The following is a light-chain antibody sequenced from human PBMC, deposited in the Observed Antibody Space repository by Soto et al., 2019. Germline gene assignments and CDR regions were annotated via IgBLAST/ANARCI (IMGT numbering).Light chain of an antibody. CDR1: QDITIY. J-gene: IGKJ4*01. V-gene: IGKV1-9*01. Sequence: KLSRAASDICATVGDAVTHTSRASQDITIYVAWYQQKPGKAPKLLIYAASTLHGGVPARFSGSGSGTDFALTITSLQAEDFATYYCQQLRSYPSTFGGGTKVDIK. CDR3: QQLRSYPST. CDR2: AAS.